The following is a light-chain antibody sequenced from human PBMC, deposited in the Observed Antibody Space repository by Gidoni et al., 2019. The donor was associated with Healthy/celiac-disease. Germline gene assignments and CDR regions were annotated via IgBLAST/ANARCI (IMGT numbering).Light chain of an antibody. J-gene: IGKJ1*01. CDR3: QQYNSAPPWT. CDR1: QGISNY. Sequence: IQMTQSPSSLSASVGDRVTINCRASQGISNYLAWYQQKPGKVPKLLIYAASTLQSGVPSRFSGSGSGTDFTLTISSLQPEDVATYYCQQYNSAPPWTFGQGTKVEIK. V-gene: IGKV1-27*01. CDR2: AAS.